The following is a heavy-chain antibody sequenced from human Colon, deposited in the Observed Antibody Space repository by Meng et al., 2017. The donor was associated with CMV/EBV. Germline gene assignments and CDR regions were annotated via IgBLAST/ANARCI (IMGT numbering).Heavy chain of an antibody. Sequence: SLKISCDASGFSFRDNAMHRVHQAPGKGLEWVALIYFNGNNKYYADSVKCRFTISRDNSKHTLYLEMNSLSAEDTAIYYCVKDVHCSGNTGYTGYLDHWGQGSLVTVSS. CDR2: IYFNGNNK. V-gene: IGHV3-33*06. CDR1: GFSFRDNA. D-gene: IGHD3-9*01. J-gene: IGHJ4*02. CDR3: VKDVHCSGNTGYTGYLDH.